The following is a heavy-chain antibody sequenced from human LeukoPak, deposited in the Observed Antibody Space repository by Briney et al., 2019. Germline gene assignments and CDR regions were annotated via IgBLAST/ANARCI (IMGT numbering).Heavy chain of an antibody. CDR3: ARGTGGAAAADFDP. CDR1: GGSISSRGYY. Sequence: SETLSLTCTVSGGSISSRGYYWSWIRQHPGKGLEWIGFIYYSGTTYYNPSLKSRATISVDTSKNHFSLKLISVTDGDTAMYYCARGTGGAAAADFDPWGQGTLVTVSS. CDR2: IYYSGTT. D-gene: IGHD6-13*01. J-gene: IGHJ5*02. V-gene: IGHV4-31*03.